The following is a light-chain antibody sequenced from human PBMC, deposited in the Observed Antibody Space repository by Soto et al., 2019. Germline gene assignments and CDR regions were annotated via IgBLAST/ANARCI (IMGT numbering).Light chain of an antibody. V-gene: IGLV2-14*01. J-gene: IGLJ1*01. Sequence: QCVLTQPASVSGSPGQSITISCTGTSSDVGCYNFVSWYRQDPGNAPHLLIYEINDRPSGISNPFSGSKSGILVSLPLCALQSDDAADYHSSSHSSPPPVFGTRPMGTV. CDR2: EIN. CDR3: SSHSSPPPV. CDR1: SSDVGCYNF.